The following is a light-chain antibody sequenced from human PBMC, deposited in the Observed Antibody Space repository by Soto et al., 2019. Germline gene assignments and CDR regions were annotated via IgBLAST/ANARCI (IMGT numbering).Light chain of an antibody. V-gene: IGLV1-40*01. CDR1: NTNIGAGYD. Sequence: QSVLTQPPSVSGAPGQRVSISCTGSNTNIGAGYDVNWYQQLPGTAPKLLIYANINRPSGVPDRFSGSKSGASAFLVITGLQAEDEADYYCQSYDSSLSAWKVFGGETKLTVL. CDR3: QSYDSSLSAWKV. CDR2: ANI. J-gene: IGLJ3*02.